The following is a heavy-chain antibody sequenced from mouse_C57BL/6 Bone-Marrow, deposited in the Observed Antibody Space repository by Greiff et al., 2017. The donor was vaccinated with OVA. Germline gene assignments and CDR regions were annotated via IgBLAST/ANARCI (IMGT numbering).Heavy chain of an antibody. J-gene: IGHJ1*03. Sequence: VQLQQSGPELVKPGASVKISCKASGYTFTDYYMNWVKQSHGKSLEWIGDINPNNGGTSYNQKFKGKATLTVDKSSSTAYMELRSLTSEDSAVYYCARPLDYYGSSYWYVEVGGTGTTVTVSA. V-gene: IGHV1-26*01. CDR2: INPNNGGT. CDR3: ARPLDYYGSSYWYVEV. CDR1: GYTFTDYY. D-gene: IGHD1-1*01.